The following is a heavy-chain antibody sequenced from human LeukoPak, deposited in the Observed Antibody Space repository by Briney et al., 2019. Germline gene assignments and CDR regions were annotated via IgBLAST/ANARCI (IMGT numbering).Heavy chain of an antibody. Sequence: SETLSLTCNVSGGSIISSIYYWGWIRQSPGKGLEWIGNTYYGGVTFYNPSLKSRLTISIDTSNNQFSLKLSSVTAADTAMYYCARQTYDISSGFDPWGQGTLVTVSS. CDR1: GGSIISSIYY. CDR2: TYYGGVT. V-gene: IGHV4-39*01. J-gene: IGHJ5*02. D-gene: IGHD3-9*01. CDR3: ARQTYDISSGFDP.